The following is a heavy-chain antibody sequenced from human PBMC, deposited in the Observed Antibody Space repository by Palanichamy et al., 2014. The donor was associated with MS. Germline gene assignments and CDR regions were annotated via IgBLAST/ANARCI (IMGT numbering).Heavy chain of an antibody. CDR3: VRDRLSKATPWLLDY. CDR2: INPYNSHT. V-gene: IGHV1-18*01. CDR1: GYTFTSYA. J-gene: IGHJ4*02. Sequence: QAQLVQSGAEVKKPGASVKVSCKASGYTFTSYAISWVRQAPGQELEWMAWINPYNSHTDYAQKLQGRVTVTTDTSTSTAHMEVRRLTSDDTAVYYCVRDRLSKATPWLLDYWGQGTLVTVSS. D-gene: IGHD2-15*01.